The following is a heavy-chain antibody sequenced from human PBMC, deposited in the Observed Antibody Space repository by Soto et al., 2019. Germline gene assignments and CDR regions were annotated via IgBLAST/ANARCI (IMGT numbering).Heavy chain of an antibody. CDR1: GFSFCSYA. CDR2: ISGSDGKT. Sequence: HPWWSLRLSCVASGFSFCSYALTWVRQAPGKGLEWVSTISGSDGKTFYADAVKGRFSISRDISQSTLYLQMNSLRADDTAIYYCARWSYLDYWGQGTRVTVSS. J-gene: IGHJ4*02. V-gene: IGHV3-23*01. CDR3: ARWSYLDY. D-gene: IGHD3-3*01.